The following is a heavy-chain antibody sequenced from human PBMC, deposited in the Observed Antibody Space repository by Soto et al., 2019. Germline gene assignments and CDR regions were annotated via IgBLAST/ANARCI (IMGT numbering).Heavy chain of an antibody. CDR3: AKGPLGGSYYVFSY. V-gene: IGHV1-69*01. CDR2: IIPIFGTA. CDR1: GGTFSSYG. D-gene: IGHD1-26*01. Sequence: QVQLVQSGAEVKKPGSSVKVSCKASGGTFSSYGISWVRQAPGQGLEWMGGIIPIFGTANYAQKFQGRVTITAYESTSTAYMELSRLRSEDTAVYNCAKGPLGGSYYVFSYWGQGTLVTISS. J-gene: IGHJ4*02.